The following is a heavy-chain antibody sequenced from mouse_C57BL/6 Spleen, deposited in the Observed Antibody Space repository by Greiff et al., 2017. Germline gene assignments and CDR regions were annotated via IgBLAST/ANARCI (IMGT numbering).Heavy chain of an antibody. CDR3: AREGDLLRQGWYFDV. J-gene: IGHJ1*03. CDR2: IYPGSGNT. CDR1: GYTFTDYY. V-gene: IGHV1-76*01. Sequence: VQLQQSGAELVRPGASVKLSCKASGYTFTDYYINWVKQRPGQGLEWIARIYPGSGNTYYNEKFKGKATLTAEKSSSTAYMQLSSLTSEDSAVYFCAREGDLLRQGWYFDVWGTGTTVTVSS. D-gene: IGHD1-1*01.